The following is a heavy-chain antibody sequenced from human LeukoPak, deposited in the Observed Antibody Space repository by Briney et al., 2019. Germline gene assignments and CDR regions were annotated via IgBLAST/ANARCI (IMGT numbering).Heavy chain of an antibody. Sequence: PGESLRLSCAASGFTFTTYAMSWVRQAPGKGLEWVSTISGSGGSTYYADSVKGRFTISRDNSKSTLYLQMNSLRAEDTAVYYCAKVAFGELLSYDYWGQGTLVTVSP. V-gene: IGHV3-23*01. CDR2: ISGSGGST. D-gene: IGHD3-10*01. CDR3: AKVAFGELLSYDY. CDR1: GFTFTTYA. J-gene: IGHJ4*02.